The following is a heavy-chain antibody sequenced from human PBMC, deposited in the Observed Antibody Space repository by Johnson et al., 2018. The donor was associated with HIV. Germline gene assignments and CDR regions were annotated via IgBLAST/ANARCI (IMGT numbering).Heavy chain of an antibody. CDR1: GYTFSSYA. V-gene: IGHV3-30-3*01. CDR2: ISYDANNK. J-gene: IGHJ1*01. D-gene: IGHD6-19*01. Sequence: QVLLVESGGGVVKPGRSLRLSCAASGYTFSSYAMHWVRQAPGKGLEWVAVISYDANNKYYADSVKGRFTISRDNSKNTLYLQMNSLRAEDTAVYYCARVSSSTIAVAGHPFSEPSVENVRGLLGLRWAMWG. CDR3: ARVSSSTIAVAGHPFSEPSVENVRGLLGLRWAM.